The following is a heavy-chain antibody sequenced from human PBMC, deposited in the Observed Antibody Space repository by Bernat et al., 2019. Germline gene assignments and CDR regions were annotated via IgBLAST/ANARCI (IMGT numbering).Heavy chain of an antibody. V-gene: IGHV4-31*03. CDR2: IYYSGST. D-gene: IGHD3-22*01. Sequence: QVQLQESGPGLVKPSQTLSLICIVSGGSISSGDYYWSWIRQHPGKGLEWLGYIYYSGSTYYNPSLKSRVTISVDTSKNQFSLKLSSVTAADTAVYYCARGPITMIGRTEYFQHWGQGTLVTVSS. J-gene: IGHJ1*01. CDR3: ARGPITMIGRTEYFQH. CDR1: GGSISSGDYY.